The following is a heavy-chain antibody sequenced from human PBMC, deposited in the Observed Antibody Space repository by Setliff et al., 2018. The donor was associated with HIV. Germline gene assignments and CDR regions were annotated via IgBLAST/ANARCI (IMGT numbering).Heavy chain of an antibody. D-gene: IGHD2-15*01. V-gene: IGHV4-4*08. CDR3: ARAKGYCNDDGCFSNFDY. Sequence: SETLSLTCTVSGGSISSYYWSWIRQPPGKGLEWIGYIYTSGSANYSPSLKSRVTISADTSKNQFSLKLSSVTAADTAMYYCARAKGYCNDDGCFSNFDYWGQGTLVTVSS. CDR1: GGSISSYY. J-gene: IGHJ4*02. CDR2: IYTSGSA.